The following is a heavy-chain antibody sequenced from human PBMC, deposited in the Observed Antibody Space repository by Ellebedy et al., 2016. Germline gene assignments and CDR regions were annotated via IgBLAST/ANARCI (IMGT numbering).Heavy chain of an antibody. D-gene: IGHD4-11*01. CDR3: AHRTTITSVDY. CDR1: GFSLTTNQVV. V-gene: IGHV2-5*01. Sequence: SGPTLVKPTQTLTLTCSFSGFSLTTNQVVVGWVRQPPGKAVECLAFIYGNDDNRYIPSLRTRLTITKDTPKNRVVLTMTNMDTVDTATYYCAHRTTITSVDYWGQGLLVTVSS. J-gene: IGHJ4*02. CDR2: IYGNDDN.